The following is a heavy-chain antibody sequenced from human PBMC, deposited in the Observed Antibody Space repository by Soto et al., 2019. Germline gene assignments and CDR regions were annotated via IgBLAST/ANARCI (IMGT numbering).Heavy chain of an antibody. Sequence: GASVKVSCKASGYTFTSYAMHWVRQAPGQRLEWMGWINAGNGNTKYSQKFQGRATITRDTSASTAYLQWSSLKASDTAMYYCARHRATVKVSWFDPWGQGTLVTVSS. V-gene: IGHV1-3*01. J-gene: IGHJ5*02. CDR2: INAGNGNT. D-gene: IGHD4-4*01. CDR3: ARHRATVKVSWFDP. CDR1: GYTFTSYA.